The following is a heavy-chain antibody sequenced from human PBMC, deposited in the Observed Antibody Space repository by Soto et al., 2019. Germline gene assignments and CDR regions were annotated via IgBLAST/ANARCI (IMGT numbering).Heavy chain of an antibody. CDR3: VRYYGSGSYRHY. D-gene: IGHD3-10*01. CDR1: GYSFTSYW. Sequence: GESLKISCXGSGYSFTSYWIGWVRQMPGKGLEWMGIIYPGDSDTRYSPSFQGQVTISAAKNSLYLQMNSLRAEDTAVYYCVRYYGSGSYRHYWGQGTLVTVSS. J-gene: IGHJ4*02. V-gene: IGHV5-51*01. CDR2: IYPGDSDT.